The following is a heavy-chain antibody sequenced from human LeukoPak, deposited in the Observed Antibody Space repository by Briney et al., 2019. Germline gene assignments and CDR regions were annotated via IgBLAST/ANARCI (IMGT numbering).Heavy chain of an antibody. V-gene: IGHV1-2*02. CDR1: GYTFTGYY. CDR3: ARALRDYYYDSSGYPFDI. Sequence: ASVKASCKASGYTFTGYYMHWVRQAPGQGLEWMGWINPNSGGTNYAQKFQGRVTMTRDTSISTAYMELSRLRSDDTAVYYCARALRDYYYDSSGYPFDIWGQGTMVTVSS. D-gene: IGHD3-22*01. CDR2: INPNSGGT. J-gene: IGHJ3*02.